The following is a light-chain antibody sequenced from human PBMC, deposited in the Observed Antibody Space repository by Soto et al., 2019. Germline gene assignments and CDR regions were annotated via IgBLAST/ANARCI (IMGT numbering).Light chain of an antibody. CDR1: SSDIGVYNY. CDR2: DVS. Sequence: QSALTQPRSVSGSPGQSVTISCTGTSSDIGVYNYVSWYQQHPGKAPKLVIYDVSKRPLGVPDRFSGSKSGNTASLTISGLQAEDEADYYCCSYAGSYTYVFATGTKLTVL. CDR3: CSYAGSYTYV. V-gene: IGLV2-11*01. J-gene: IGLJ1*01.